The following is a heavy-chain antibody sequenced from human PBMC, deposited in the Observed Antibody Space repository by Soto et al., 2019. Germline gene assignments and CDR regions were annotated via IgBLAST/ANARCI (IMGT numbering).Heavy chain of an antibody. J-gene: IGHJ4*02. D-gene: IGHD5-12*01. CDR3: AKDLGWLRNFDY. V-gene: IGHV3-30*18. CDR1: GFTFSSYG. Sequence: QVQLVESGGGVVQPGRSLRLSCAASGFTFSSYGMHWVRQAPVKGLEWVAVISYDGSNKYYADSVKGRFTISRDNSKNTMYLQMNSLRAEDTAVYYCAKDLGWLRNFDYWGQGTLVTVSS. CDR2: ISYDGSNK.